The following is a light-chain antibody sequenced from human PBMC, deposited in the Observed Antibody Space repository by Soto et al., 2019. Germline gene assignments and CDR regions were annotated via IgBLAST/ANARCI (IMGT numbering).Light chain of an antibody. V-gene: IGLV2-14*01. CDR3: SSYTSSSTYV. Sequence: QSVLTQPASVSGCPGQSITISCTGTSSDVGGNKYVSWYQQHPGEAPKLMIYEVSNRPSGVSNRFSGSKSGNTASLTISGLQAEDEADYYCSSYTSSSTYVFGTGTKVTVL. J-gene: IGLJ1*01. CDR1: SSDVGGNKY. CDR2: EVS.